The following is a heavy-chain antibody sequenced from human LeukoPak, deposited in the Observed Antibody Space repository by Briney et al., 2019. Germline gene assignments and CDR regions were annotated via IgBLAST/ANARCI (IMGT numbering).Heavy chain of an antibody. V-gene: IGHV3-74*01. D-gene: IGHD2-15*01. J-gene: IGHJ4*02. CDR1: GFTFSTHS. CDR2: INSDGSST. CDR3: AKVLGGLWPGIDY. Sequence: PGWSLTLSCTASGFTFSTHSMHWVRQAPGKGPVWVSRINSDGSSTRYADSVTGRFTISRDNAKNTVYLQMNSLRAEDTAVYYCAKVLGGLWPGIDYWGQGTVVTVSS.